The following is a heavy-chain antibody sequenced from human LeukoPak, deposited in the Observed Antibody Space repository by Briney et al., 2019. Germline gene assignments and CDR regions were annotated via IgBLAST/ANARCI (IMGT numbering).Heavy chain of an antibody. CDR2: ISTSSSYI. CDR1: GFTFSTYY. Sequence: GGSLRLSCAASGFTFSTYYMSWGRGAPGEGLEWVSSISTSSSYIYYADSVKGRFTISRDNAKNSQYLQMNRLRVEDTAVYYCARVGLDRRGYSGYEAFDYWGQGTLVTVSS. D-gene: IGHD5-12*01. CDR3: ARVGLDRRGYSGYEAFDY. V-gene: IGHV3-21*01. J-gene: IGHJ4*02.